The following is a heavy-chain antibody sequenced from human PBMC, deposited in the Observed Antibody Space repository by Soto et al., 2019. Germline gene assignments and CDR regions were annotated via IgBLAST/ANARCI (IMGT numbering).Heavy chain of an antibody. D-gene: IGHD3-16*01. CDR2: INAGNGNT. J-gene: IGHJ5*02. V-gene: IGHV1-3*01. CDR1: GYTFTTFS. Sequence: GASVKVSRKASGYTFTTFSIHWVRQAPGQRLEWMGWINAGNGNTKYSQKFQGRVTITRDTSASTAYMELSSLRSEGTAIYYCARSLVTTFSDYFDPWGQGTLVTVSS. CDR3: ARSLVTTFSDYFDP.